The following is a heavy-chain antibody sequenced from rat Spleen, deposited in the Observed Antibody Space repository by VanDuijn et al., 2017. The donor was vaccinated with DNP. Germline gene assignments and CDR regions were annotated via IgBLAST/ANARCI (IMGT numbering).Heavy chain of an antibody. CDR2: ITTSGGDT. D-gene: IGHD4-4*01. V-gene: IGHV5-25*01. CDR3: SVAGFGVY. J-gene: IGHJ2*01. Sequence: EVQLVESGGGLVQPGRSLKLSCAASGFTFSDYNMAWVRQAPAKGLEWVASITTSGGDTYYRDSVEGRFTISRDNARSTLYLQMDNLRSEDTATYYCSVAGFGVYWGQGVMVTVSS. CDR1: GFTFSDYN.